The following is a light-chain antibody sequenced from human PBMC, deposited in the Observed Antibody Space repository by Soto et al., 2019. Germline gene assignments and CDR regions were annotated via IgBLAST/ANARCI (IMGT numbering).Light chain of an antibody. V-gene: IGKV4-1*01. Sequence: DIVMTHTPDSLAVSLGERATINCKSSQSVLYSSNNKNYLAWYQQKPAQPPKLLIYWASTRESGVPDRFSGSGSAIALPLTLRIRPAGGGAVDYVRRHYSTPPTFCEGPKLLLK. J-gene: IGKJ2*01. CDR2: WAS. CDR3: RRHYSTPPT. CDR1: QSVLYSSNNKNY.